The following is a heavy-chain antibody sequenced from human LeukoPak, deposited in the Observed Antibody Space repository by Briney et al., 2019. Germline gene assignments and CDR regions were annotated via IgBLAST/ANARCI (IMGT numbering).Heavy chain of an antibody. V-gene: IGHV1-69*13. J-gene: IGHJ5*02. D-gene: IGHD2-2*01. CDR2: IIPIFGTA. CDR1: GGTFSSYA. Sequence: SVKVSCKASGGTFSSYAISWVRQAPGQGLEWMGGIIPIFGTANYAQKFQGRVTITADESTSTAYMELSSLRSEDTAVYYCARVLGYCSSTSCQDNWFDPWGQGTLLTVSS. CDR3: ARVLGYCSSTSCQDNWFDP.